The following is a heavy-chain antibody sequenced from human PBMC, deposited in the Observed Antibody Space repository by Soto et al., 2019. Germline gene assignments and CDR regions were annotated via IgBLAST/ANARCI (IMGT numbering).Heavy chain of an antibody. V-gene: IGHV3-23*01. Sequence: EVQLLESGGGLVQPGGSLRLSCAASGFTFSSYAMSWVRQAPGKGLEWVSAISGSGGSTYYADSVKGRFPISRDNAKNTLYLQMNSLRAEDTGVYYCAKGSDTAMGYFVYSGQGTLVTVSS. CDR3: AKGSDTAMGYFVY. J-gene: IGHJ4*02. D-gene: IGHD5-18*01. CDR2: ISGSGGST. CDR1: GFTFSSYA.